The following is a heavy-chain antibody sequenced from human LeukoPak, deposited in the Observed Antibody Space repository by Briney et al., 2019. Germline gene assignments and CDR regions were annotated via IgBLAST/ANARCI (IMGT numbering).Heavy chain of an antibody. Sequence: GGSLRLSCAASGFTFSSYSMNWVRQAPGKGLEWVSSISSSSSYIYYADSVKGRFTISRDSAKNSLYLQMNSLRAEDTAVYYCARDRAIPRVASADYWGQGTLVTVSS. CDR1: GFTFSSYS. CDR3: ARDRAIPRVASADY. J-gene: IGHJ4*02. D-gene: IGHD2-15*01. CDR2: ISSSSSYI. V-gene: IGHV3-21*01.